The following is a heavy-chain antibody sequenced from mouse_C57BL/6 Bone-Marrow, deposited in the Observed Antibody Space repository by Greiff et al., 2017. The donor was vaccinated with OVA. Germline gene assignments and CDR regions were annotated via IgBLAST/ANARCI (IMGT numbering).Heavy chain of an antibody. CDR1: GYTFTSYG. CDR2: IYPRSGNT. J-gene: IGHJ3*01. D-gene: IGHD1-1*01. V-gene: IGHV1-81*01. Sequence: QVQLKQSGAELARPGASVKLSCKASGYTFTSYGISWVKQRTGQGLEWIGEIYPRSGNTYYNEKFKGKATLTADKSSSTAYMELRSLTSEDSAVDFCARSLYYYGSSSFPYWGQGTLVTVSA. CDR3: ARSLYYYGSSSFPY.